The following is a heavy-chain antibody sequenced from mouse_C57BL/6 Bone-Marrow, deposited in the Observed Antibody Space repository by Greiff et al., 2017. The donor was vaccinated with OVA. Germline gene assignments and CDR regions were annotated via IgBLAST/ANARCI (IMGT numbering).Heavy chain of an antibody. CDR2: ISSGSSTI. V-gene: IGHV5-17*01. Sequence: VQLKESGGGLVKPGGSLKLSCAASGYTFSDYGMHWVRQAPEQGLEWVAYISSGSSTIYYEDTVKGRVTISRDNAENTLFLQMTSLRSEDTAVYYCARSDRYCFDYWGQGTTLTVSA. CDR3: ARSDRYCFDY. J-gene: IGHJ2*01. CDR1: GYTFSDYG.